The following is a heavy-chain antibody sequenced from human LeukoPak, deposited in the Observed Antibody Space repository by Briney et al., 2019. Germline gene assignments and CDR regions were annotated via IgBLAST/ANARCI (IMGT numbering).Heavy chain of an antibody. J-gene: IGHJ6*02. CDR1: GFTVSSNY. V-gene: IGHV3-53*05. CDR3: ARGSPKYSYGLVSGYYGMDV. D-gene: IGHD5-18*01. CDR2: TSDNGDRT. Sequence: GGSLRLSCAASGFTVSSNYMSWVRQAPGKGLEWISGTSDNGDRTYYADSVKGRFTIFRDNSKNTLYLQMNSLRAEDTAVYYCARGSPKYSYGLVSGYYGMDVWGQGTTVTVSS.